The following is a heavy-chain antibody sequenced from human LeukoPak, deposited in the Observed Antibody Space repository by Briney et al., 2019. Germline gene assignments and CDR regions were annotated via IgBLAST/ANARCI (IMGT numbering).Heavy chain of an antibody. J-gene: IGHJ4*02. CDR1: GGSISSSSYY. V-gene: IGHV4-39*07. Sequence: SETLSLTCTVSGGSISSSSYYWGWIRQPPGKGLQWIGSIYYSGSAYYNPSLKSRVTISVDTSKNQFSLKLSSVTAADTAVYYCARGLYYYDSSGYYAPIDYWGQGTLVTVSS. CDR3: ARGLYYYDSSGYYAPIDY. CDR2: IYYSGSA. D-gene: IGHD3-22*01.